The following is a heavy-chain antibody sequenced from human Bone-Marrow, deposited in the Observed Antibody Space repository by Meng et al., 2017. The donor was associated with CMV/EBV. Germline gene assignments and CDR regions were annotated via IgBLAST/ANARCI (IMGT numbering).Heavy chain of an antibody. CDR3: AREWRRRRYDGNYYVPDGFDI. Sequence: ASVKVSCKASGYTFTGHYLHWVRQAPGQGLEWMGWINPNSGGTYYAQKFQGRATMTRDTSTRTAYMDLSRLRSEDTALYYCAREWRRRRYDGNYYVPDGFDIWGQGTMVTVSS. CDR1: GYTFTGHY. V-gene: IGHV1-2*02. D-gene: IGHD1-26*01. J-gene: IGHJ3*02. CDR2: INPNSGGT.